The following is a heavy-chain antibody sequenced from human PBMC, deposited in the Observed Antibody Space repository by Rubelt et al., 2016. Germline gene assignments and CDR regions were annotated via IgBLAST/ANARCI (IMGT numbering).Heavy chain of an antibody. J-gene: IGHJ4*02. Sequence: GSTSSNPSVKSRLTISLDTSKNQFSLNLSSVTAADTAIYYCARGRSGCTWSYFDRWGQGTLVTVSS. CDR2: GST. D-gene: IGHD3-10*01. CDR3: ARGRSGCTWSYFDR. V-gene: IGHV4-59*09.